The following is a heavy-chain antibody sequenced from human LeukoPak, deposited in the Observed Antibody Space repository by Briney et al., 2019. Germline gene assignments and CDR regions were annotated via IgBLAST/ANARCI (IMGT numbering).Heavy chain of an antibody. D-gene: IGHD3-10*01. CDR2: IWYDGSNK. CDR3: ARDGGDYYGSGTRGVFDY. CDR1: GFTFSSYG. Sequence: GGSLRLSCAASGFTFSSYGKHWVRQAPGKGLERVAVIWYDGSNKYYADSVKGRFTISRDNSKNTLYLQMNSLRAEDTAVYYCARDGGDYYGSGTRGVFDYWGQGTLVTVSS. J-gene: IGHJ4*02. V-gene: IGHV3-33*01.